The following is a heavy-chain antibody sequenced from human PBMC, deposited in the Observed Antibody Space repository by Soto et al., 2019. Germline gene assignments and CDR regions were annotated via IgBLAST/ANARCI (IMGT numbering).Heavy chain of an antibody. CDR3: ASPLTSGYYSQHYFDY. J-gene: IGHJ4*02. V-gene: IGHV1-2*02. CDR2: INPNSGGT. CDR1: GYTFTGDY. D-gene: IGHD3-22*01. Sequence: GASVKVSCKASGYTFTGDYMHWMRQAPGQGLEWMGWINPNSGGTNYAQKFQGRVTMTRDTSISTAYMELSRLRSDDTAVYYCASPLTSGYYSQHYFDYWGQGTLVTVSS.